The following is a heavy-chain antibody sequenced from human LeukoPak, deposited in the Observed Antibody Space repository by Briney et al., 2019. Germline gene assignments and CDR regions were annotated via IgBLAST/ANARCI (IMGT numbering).Heavy chain of an antibody. CDR1: GGSISSGGYY. CDR2: IYYSGST. D-gene: IGHD3-10*01. J-gene: IGHJ4*02. Sequence: SETLSLTCTVSGGSISSGGYYWSWIRQHPGKGLEWIGYIYYSGSTYYNPSLKSRVTISVDTSKNQFSLKLSSVTAADTAVYYCARFGGSGSYESLGSDYWGQGTLVTVSS. V-gene: IGHV4-31*03. CDR3: ARFGGSGSYESLGSDY.